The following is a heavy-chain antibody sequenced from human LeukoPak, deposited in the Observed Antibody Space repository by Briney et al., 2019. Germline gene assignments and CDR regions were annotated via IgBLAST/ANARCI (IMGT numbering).Heavy chain of an antibody. CDR3: ARVAVLSSYSIAFDI. CDR1: GYTFTSYD. D-gene: IGHD3-22*01. CDR2: INPSGGST. V-gene: IGHV1-46*01. Sequence: ASVKVSCKASGYTFTSYDINWVRQAPGQGLEWMGIINPSGGSTSYAQKFQGRVTMTRDMSTSTVYMELSSLRSEDTAVYYCARVAVLSSYSIAFDIWGQGTMVTVSS. J-gene: IGHJ3*02.